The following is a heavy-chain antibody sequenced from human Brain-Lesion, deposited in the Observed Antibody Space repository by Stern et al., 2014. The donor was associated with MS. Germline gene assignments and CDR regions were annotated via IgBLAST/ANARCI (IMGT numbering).Heavy chain of an antibody. J-gene: IGHJ5*02. CDR2: IYYSGNT. D-gene: IGHD2-15*01. CDR3: AGEEDIRYCSGGSCTGNWFDP. Sequence: QLQLQESGPGLVKPSETLSLTCTVAGGSVSSTSYAWAWIRQPPGKGLEWIGTIYYSGNTYYSPSLKSPLTISLDTATNPFSLQLRSVTAADTAVYYCAGEEDIRYCSGGSCTGNWFDPWGQGTLVTVSS. CDR1: GGSVSSTSYA. V-gene: IGHV4-39*01.